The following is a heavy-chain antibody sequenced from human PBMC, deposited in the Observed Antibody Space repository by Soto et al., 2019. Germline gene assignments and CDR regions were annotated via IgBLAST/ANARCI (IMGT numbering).Heavy chain of an antibody. D-gene: IGHD2-2*01. J-gene: IGHJ5*02. CDR2: ISAYNGNT. V-gene: IGHV1-18*01. Sequence: ASVKVSCKASGYTFTSYGISGVRQAPGQGLEWMGWISAYNGNTNYAQKLQGRVTMTTDTSTSTAYMELRSLRSDDTAVYYCARVIGRYCSSTSCYWGWFDPWGQGTLVTVSS. CDR1: GYTFTSYG. CDR3: ARVIGRYCSSTSCYWGWFDP.